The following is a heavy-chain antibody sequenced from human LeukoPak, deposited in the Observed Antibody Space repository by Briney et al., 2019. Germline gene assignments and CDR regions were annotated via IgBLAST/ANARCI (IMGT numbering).Heavy chain of an antibody. CDR3: ARAGAAAGLNLDY. CDR1: GFTFSTSV. J-gene: IGHJ4*02. D-gene: IGHD6-13*01. V-gene: IGHV3-30-3*01. Sequence: GSSLRLSCAASGFTFSTSVMHWVRQAPGKGLEWVAVISYDGGNKYYADSVKGRFTISRDNSKNTVYVQMNSLRAEDTGVYYCARAGAAAGLNLDYWGQGTLVTVSS. CDR2: ISYDGGNK.